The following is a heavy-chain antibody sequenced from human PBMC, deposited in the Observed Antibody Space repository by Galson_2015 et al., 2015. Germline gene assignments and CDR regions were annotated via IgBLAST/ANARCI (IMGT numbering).Heavy chain of an antibody. D-gene: IGHD6-6*01. J-gene: IGHJ4*02. CDR3: ARALVRSSVDY. CDR1: GFTFSSYA. CDR2: ISYDGSNK. V-gene: IGHV3-30-3*01. Sequence: SLRLSCAASGFTFSSYAMHWVRQAPGKGLEWVAVISYDGSNKYYADSVKGRFTISRDNSKNTLYLQMNSLRAEDTAVYYCARALVRSSVDYWGQGTLVTVSS.